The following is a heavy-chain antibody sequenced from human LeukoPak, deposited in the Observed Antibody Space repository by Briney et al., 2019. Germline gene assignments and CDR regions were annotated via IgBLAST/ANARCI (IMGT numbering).Heavy chain of an antibody. J-gene: IGHJ4*02. CDR3: AKLIAVAGTDDY. CDR1: GSTFSSYW. Sequence: GGSLRLSCAASGSTFSSYWMSWVRQAPGKGLEWVSSISGSDGSTNYADSVKGRFTISRDNSKNTLYLQMNSLRAEDTAVYYCAKLIAVAGTDDYWGQGTLVTVSS. V-gene: IGHV3-23*01. D-gene: IGHD6-19*01. CDR2: ISGSDGST.